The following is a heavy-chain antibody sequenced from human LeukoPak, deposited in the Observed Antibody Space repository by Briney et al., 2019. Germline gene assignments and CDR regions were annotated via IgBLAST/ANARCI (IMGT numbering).Heavy chain of an antibody. CDR1: GYSFTSYW. CDR3: ARRRTSTPPEY. V-gene: IGHV5-51*01. CDR2: IYPVDSDT. J-gene: IGHJ4*02. Sequence: GEPLKISCRGSGYSFTSYWIGWVRQMPGKGLDWMVIIYPVDSDTRYSPSLQGQVTISIDKTISPAYLQWSSLKASGTAMYYCARRRTSTPPEYWGEGALVTVSS. D-gene: IGHD2/OR15-2a*01.